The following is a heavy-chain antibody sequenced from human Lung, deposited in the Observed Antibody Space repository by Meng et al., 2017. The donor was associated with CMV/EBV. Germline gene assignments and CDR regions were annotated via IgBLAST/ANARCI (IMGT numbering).Heavy chain of an antibody. V-gene: IGHV2-5*01. CDR2: IYWNDDK. D-gene: IGHD1-20*01. Sequence: GVGVGWSRKPKGKAPEWLAVIYWNDDKRYNPYLKSRLAITKDTSKNHVVLTMTNMDPLDTATYFCAHRRGGQMVSLPAAYDYWGQGSLVTVSS. CDR3: AHRRGGQMVSLPAAYDY. J-gene: IGHJ4*02. CDR1: GVG.